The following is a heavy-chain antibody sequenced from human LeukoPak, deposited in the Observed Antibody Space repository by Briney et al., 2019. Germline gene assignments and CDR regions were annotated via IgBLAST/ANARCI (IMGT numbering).Heavy chain of an antibody. D-gene: IGHD3-10*01. Sequence: GGSLRLSCAASGFTFSSYGMHWVRQAPGKGLEWVAVIWYDGSNKYYADSVKGRFTISRDNSKNTLYLQMNSLRAEDTAVYYCAREEMRFGELSAFDIWGQGTMVTVSS. CDR3: AREEMRFGELSAFDI. CDR2: IWYDGSNK. CDR1: GFTFSSYG. V-gene: IGHV3-33*01. J-gene: IGHJ3*02.